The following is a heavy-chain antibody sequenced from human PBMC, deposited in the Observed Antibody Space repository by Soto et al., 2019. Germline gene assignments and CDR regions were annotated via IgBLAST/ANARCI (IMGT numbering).Heavy chain of an antibody. V-gene: IGHV1-18*01. CDR2: ISTYSGDT. CDR1: GYTFFTYD. Sequence: GASVKVSGKASGYTFFTYDISWVRQAPGQGLEWMGWISTYSGDTKYAQKFQGRVTMTTDTSTTTAYLELRSLRSDDTAVYYCARHHGPTTSENWFDPWGQGTLVTVPQ. D-gene: IGHD5-12*01. J-gene: IGHJ5*02. CDR3: ARHHGPTTSENWFDP.